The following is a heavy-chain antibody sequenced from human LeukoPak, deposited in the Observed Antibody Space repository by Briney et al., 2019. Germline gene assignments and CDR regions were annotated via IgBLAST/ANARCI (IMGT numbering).Heavy chain of an antibody. Sequence: GESLRLSCAASGFTFSSYSMNWVRQAPGKGLEWVSCISSSSNYIYYAESVKGRFTISRDNAKNSLYLQMNSLRAEDTAVYYCARDYDFWSGHYPGFDYWGQGTLVTVPS. CDR1: GFTFSSYS. V-gene: IGHV3-21*01. CDR2: ISSSSNYI. CDR3: ARDYDFWSGHYPGFDY. J-gene: IGHJ4*02. D-gene: IGHD3-3*01.